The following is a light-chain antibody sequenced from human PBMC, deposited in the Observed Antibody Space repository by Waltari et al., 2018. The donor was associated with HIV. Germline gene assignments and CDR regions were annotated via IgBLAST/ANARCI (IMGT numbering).Light chain of an antibody. V-gene: IGLV2-14*01. CDR2: EVT. Sequence: QSVLTQPASVSGSPGQSITISCTGTNSDIGAFDHVSWYQQHPGKAPKLLIYEVTIRSPGISYRFSGSKSGNTASMTISRLQAEDEAHYYCSSYAATTTIVFGGGTRLTVL. CDR1: NSDIGAFDH. CDR3: SSYAATTTIV. J-gene: IGLJ3*02.